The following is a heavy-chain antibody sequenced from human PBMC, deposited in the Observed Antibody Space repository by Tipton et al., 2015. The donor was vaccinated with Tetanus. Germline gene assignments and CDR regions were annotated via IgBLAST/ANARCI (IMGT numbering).Heavy chain of an antibody. D-gene: IGHD1/OR15-1a*01. CDR1: GDSISSGPYS. V-gene: IGHV4-31*02. J-gene: IGHJ4*02. CDR3: ARGGEQWALRHFQY. CDR2: IYYSGTS. Sequence: LRLSCTVSGDSISSGPYSWSWLRQHPGKGLELIGYIYYSGTSYISPSLTRRVSIAVDTSRNQFSLNLTSVTAADTAVYYCARGGEQWALRHFQYWGQGTLVTVSS.